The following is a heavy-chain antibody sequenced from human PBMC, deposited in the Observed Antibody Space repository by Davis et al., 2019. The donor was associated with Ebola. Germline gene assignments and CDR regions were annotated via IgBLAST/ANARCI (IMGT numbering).Heavy chain of an antibody. J-gene: IGHJ4*02. CDR1: GFTFSSYG. V-gene: IGHV3-30*18. CDR3: AKDGLGGVTVLDY. CDR2: ISYDGSNK. Sequence: PGGSLRLSCAASGFTFSSYGMHWVRQAPGKGLEWVAVISYDGSNKYYADSVKGRFTISRDNSKNTLYLQMNSLRAEDTAVYYCAKDGLGGVTVLDYWGQGTLVTVSS. D-gene: IGHD3-3*01.